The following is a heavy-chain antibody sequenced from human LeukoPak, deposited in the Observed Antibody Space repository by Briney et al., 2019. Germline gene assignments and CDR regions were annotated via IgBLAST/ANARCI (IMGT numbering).Heavy chain of an antibody. V-gene: IGHV3-30*18. CDR2: ISYDGGNK. J-gene: IGHJ6*03. D-gene: IGHD3-10*01. CDR3: AKDRGGSSTLYMDV. Sequence: GTSLRLSCAASGFIFRRHGMHWVRQAPGKGLEGVAFISYDGGNKYYGEAVKGRYTISRDNSKNTVVLQMNSLRPEDTAVYHCAKDRGGSSTLYMDVWGQGTTVIVSS. CDR1: GFIFRRHG.